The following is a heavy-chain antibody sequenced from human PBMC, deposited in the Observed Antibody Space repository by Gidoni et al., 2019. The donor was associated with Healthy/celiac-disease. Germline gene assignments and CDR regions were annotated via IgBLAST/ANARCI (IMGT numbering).Heavy chain of an antibody. CDR1: GGSISSSSYY. D-gene: IGHD6-25*01. J-gene: IGHJ3*02. CDR2: IYYSGST. CDR3: ARRGTAAGAEAFDI. V-gene: IGHV4-39*01. Sequence: QLQLQESGPGLVKPSETLSLTCTVSGGSISSSSYYWGWIRQPPGKGLEWIGSIYYSGSTYYNPSLKSRVTISVETSKNQFSLKLSSVTAADTAVYYCARRGTAAGAEAFDIWGQGTMVTVSS.